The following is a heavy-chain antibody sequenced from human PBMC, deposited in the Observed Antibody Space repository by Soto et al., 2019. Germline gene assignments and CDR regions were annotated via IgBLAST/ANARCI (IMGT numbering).Heavy chain of an antibody. CDR2: VYHSGTI. D-gene: IGHD2-2*01. Sequence: QVQLQESGPGLVKPWETLSLTCSVSGGCISGSDYYWAWIRQPPGKGLEWIGSVYHSGTIYLNPSTKRRVTSFADTSRNLFSLRLSSVTASDTAVYYCATAFLVPAALHAAFETWGRGTMVTVSS. V-gene: IGHV4-39*01. J-gene: IGHJ3*02. CDR1: GGCISGSDYY. CDR3: ATAFLVPAALHAAFET.